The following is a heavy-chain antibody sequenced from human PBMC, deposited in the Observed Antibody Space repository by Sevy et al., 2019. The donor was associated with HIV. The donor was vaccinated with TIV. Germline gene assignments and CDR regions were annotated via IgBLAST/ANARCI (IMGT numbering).Heavy chain of an antibody. Sequence: ASVKVSCKASGYTFTDYDITWVRQVTGQGLELVGWMNPNSGRTAYTENFQGRVSTTRDTSISTAYMELSSLRSEDTAVYYCAKLASCGGDCYYFDFWGQGTLVTVSS. D-gene: IGHD2-21*02. CDR2: MNPNSGRT. V-gene: IGHV1-8*01. CDR1: GYTFTDYD. CDR3: AKLASCGGDCYYFDF. J-gene: IGHJ4*02.